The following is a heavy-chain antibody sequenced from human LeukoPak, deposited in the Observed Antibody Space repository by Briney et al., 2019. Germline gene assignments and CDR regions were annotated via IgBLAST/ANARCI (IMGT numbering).Heavy chain of an antibody. CDR2: IKQDGSDK. Sequence: GGSLRLSCEASGVTSTDSWMGWVRQAPGKGLEWVANIKQDGSDKNYVDSVKGRFTISRDNAKNSLYLQMNSLRAEDTAVYYCARLGGYGSYYFDYWGQGTLVTVSS. D-gene: IGHD5-12*01. J-gene: IGHJ4*02. CDR3: ARLGGYGSYYFDY. V-gene: IGHV3-7*01. CDR1: GVTSTDSW.